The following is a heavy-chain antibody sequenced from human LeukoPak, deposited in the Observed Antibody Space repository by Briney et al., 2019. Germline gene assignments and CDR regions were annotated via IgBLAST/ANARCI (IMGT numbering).Heavy chain of an antibody. CDR3: AKEGPYYYDSSGYYEPYYFDY. CDR1: GFTFSSHA. CDR2: ISGSGGST. J-gene: IGHJ4*02. Sequence: RGSLRLSCAASGFTFSSHAMSWVRQAPGKGLEWVSAISGSGGSTYYADSVKGRFTISRDNSKNTLYLQMNSLRAEDTAVYYCAKEGPYYYDSSGYYEPYYFDYWGQGTLVTVSS. D-gene: IGHD3-22*01. V-gene: IGHV3-23*01.